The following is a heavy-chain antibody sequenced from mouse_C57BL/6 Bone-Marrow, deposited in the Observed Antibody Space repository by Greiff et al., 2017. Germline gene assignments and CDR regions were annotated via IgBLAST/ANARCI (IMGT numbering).Heavy chain of an antibody. J-gene: IGHJ4*01. CDR2: ISNGGGST. CDR3: ARHELGGAMDY. CDR1: GFTFSDYY. V-gene: IGHV5-12*01. D-gene: IGHD4-1*01. Sequence: EVMLVESGGGLVQPGGSLKLSCAASGFTFSDYYMYWVRQTPEKRLEWVAYISNGGGSTYYPDTVKGRFTISRDNAKNTLYLQMSRLKSEDTAMYYCARHELGGAMDYWGQGTSVTVSS.